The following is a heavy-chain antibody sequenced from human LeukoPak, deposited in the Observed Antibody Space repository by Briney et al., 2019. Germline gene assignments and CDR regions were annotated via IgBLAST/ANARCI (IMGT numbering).Heavy chain of an antibody. CDR1: GFTFSSYA. CDR2: ISGSGGST. D-gene: IGHD3-22*01. J-gene: IGHJ4*02. CDR3: AKDPRRYYDSSGPFDY. V-gene: IGHV3-23*01. Sequence: GGSLRLSCAASGFTFSSYAMSWVRQAPGKGLEWVSAISGSGGSTCYADSVKGRFTISRDNSKNTLYLQMNSLRAEDTAVYYCAKDPRRYYDSSGPFDYWGQGTLVTVSP.